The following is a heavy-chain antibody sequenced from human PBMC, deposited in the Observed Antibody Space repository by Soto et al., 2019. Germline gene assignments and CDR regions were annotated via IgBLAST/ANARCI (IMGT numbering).Heavy chain of an antibody. J-gene: IGHJ4*02. CDR3: AKEGPITNWYFDY. D-gene: IGHD1-1*01. V-gene: IGHV3-30*18. CDR2: ISYDGNVA. CDR1: GFTFSNYG. Sequence: QVQLVESGGGVVQPGRSLRLSCAASGFTFSNYGMHWVRQAPGKGLEWVIVISYDGNVAYYADSVKGRFTISRDNSKNNLDLQMNSLRTEDTAMYYCAKEGPITNWYFDYWGQGTLVTVSS.